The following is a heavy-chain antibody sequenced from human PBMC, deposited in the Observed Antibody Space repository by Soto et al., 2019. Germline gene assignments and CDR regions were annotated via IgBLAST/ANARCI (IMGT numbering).Heavy chain of an antibody. CDR2: ISSSSSYT. Sequence: PGGSLRLSCAASGFTFSDYYMSWIRQAPGKGLEWVSYISSSSSYTNYADSVKGRFTISRDNAKNSLYLQMNSLRAEDTAVYYCATSSTGIAAAGALTIPTTFDYWGQGTLVTVSS. D-gene: IGHD6-13*01. CDR1: GFTFSDYY. J-gene: IGHJ4*02. V-gene: IGHV3-11*06. CDR3: ATSSTGIAAAGALTIPTTFDY.